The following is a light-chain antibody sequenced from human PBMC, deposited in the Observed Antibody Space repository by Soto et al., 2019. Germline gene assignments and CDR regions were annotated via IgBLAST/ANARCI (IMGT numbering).Light chain of an antibody. Sequence: DIVMTQSPDSLAVSLGDRATLNCKSSQSLLYSSNNYNYLAWYQQKPGQPPKLLIYWASTRESGVPDRFSGGGSGTDFTLTISSLQAEDVAVYYCQQYYSSPPTFGQGTKVEI. CDR3: QQYYSSPPT. CDR1: QSLLYSSNNYNY. V-gene: IGKV4-1*01. CDR2: WAS. J-gene: IGKJ1*01.